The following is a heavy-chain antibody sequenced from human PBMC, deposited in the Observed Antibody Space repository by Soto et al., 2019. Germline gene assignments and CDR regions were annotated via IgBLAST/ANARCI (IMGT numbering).Heavy chain of an antibody. CDR2: ISAIGRNA. Sequence: GESLKISCAASGFTFSSNAMSWVRQAPGKGLEWVAGISAIGRNAFYADSVRGRFTVSRDNANGTLSLQMNSLKVEDTAVYYCASGGYFDLWSGFSPHYYWGQGTLVTVSS. D-gene: IGHD3-3*01. V-gene: IGHV3-23*01. CDR3: ASGGYFDLWSGFSPHYY. J-gene: IGHJ4*02. CDR1: GFTFSSNA.